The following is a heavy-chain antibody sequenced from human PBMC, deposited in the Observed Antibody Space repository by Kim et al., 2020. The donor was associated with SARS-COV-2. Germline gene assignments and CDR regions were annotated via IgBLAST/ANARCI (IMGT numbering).Heavy chain of an antibody. J-gene: IGHJ6*02. Sequence: GGSLRLSCAASGFTFSSYGMHWVRQAPGKGLEWVAVIWYDGSNKYYADSVKGRFTISRDNSKNTLYLQMNSLRAEDTAVYYCAKGVITMVRGVAYYYYGMDVWGQGTTVTVSS. CDR2: IWYDGSNK. V-gene: IGHV3-33*06. D-gene: IGHD3-10*01. CDR1: GFTFSSYG. CDR3: AKGVITMVRGVAYYYYGMDV.